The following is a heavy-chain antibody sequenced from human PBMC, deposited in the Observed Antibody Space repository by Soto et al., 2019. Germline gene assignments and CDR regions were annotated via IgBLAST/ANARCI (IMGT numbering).Heavy chain of an antibody. CDR2: IKQDGSEK. CDR3: VASSSSYYFEY. Sequence: GGSLRLSCAASGFTFSSYWMSWVRQAPGKGLEWVANIKQDGSEKYYVDSVKGRFTISRDNAKNSLYLQMNSLRAEDTAVYYCVASSSSYYFEYWGHGTLVTVSS. J-gene: IGHJ4*01. V-gene: IGHV3-7*03. CDR1: GFTFSSYW.